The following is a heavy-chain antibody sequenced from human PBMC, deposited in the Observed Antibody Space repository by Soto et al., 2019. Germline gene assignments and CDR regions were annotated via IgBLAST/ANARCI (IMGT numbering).Heavy chain of an antibody. CDR3: ARGNWNYGYFDY. CDR1: GFIFSKSG. D-gene: IGHD1-7*01. J-gene: IGHJ4*02. Sequence: SLRLSCAASGFIFSKSGMHWVRQAPGKGLEWVAVIWYDGSNKYYVDSVKGRFTISRDNSKNTLYLQMNSLRAEDTAVYYCARGNWNYGYFDYWGQGTLVTVSS. CDR2: IWYDGSNK. V-gene: IGHV3-33*01.